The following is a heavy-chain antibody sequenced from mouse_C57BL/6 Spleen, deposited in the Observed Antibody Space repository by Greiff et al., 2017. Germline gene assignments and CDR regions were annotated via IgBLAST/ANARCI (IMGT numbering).Heavy chain of an antibody. D-gene: IGHD2-3*01. J-gene: IGHJ2*01. CDR3: ARHDEDTSYYFDY. CDR1: GFTFSSYG. V-gene: IGHV5-6*01. CDR2: ISSGGSYT. Sequence: EVQLVESGGDLVKPGGSLKLSCAASGFTFSSYGMSWVRQTPDKRLEWVATISSGGSYTYYPDSVKGRFTISRDNAKNTLYLQMSSLKSEDTAMYYCARHDEDTSYYFDYWGQGTTLTVSS.